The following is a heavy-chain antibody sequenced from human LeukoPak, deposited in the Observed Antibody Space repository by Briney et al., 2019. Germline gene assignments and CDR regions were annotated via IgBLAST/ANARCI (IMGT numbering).Heavy chain of an antibody. Sequence: PGGSLRLSCAASGFTFSSYAMSWVRQAPGKGLEWVSAISGSGGSTYYADSVKGRFTISRDNAKNSLYLQMNSLRAEDTAVYYCAREWGISSSFDYWGQGNLVTVSS. CDR3: AREWGISSSFDY. V-gene: IGHV3-23*01. CDR1: GFTFSSYA. D-gene: IGHD6-13*01. CDR2: ISGSGGST. J-gene: IGHJ4*02.